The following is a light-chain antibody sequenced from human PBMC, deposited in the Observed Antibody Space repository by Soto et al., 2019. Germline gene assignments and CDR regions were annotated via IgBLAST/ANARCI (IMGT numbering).Light chain of an antibody. CDR2: DNK. J-gene: IGLJ2*01. CDR3: GTWDNSLSAVL. V-gene: IGLV1-51*01. CDR1: SSNIANNY. Sequence: QSVLTQPPSVSAAPGQKVTIPCSGSSSNIANNYVSWYQQLPGTAPKVIIYDNKKRPSGIPDRFSGSKSGTSATLGITGLQTGDEADYYCGTWDNSLSAVLFGGGTKLTVL.